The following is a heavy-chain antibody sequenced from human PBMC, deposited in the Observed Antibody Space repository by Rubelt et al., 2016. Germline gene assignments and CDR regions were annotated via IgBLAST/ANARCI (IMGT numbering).Heavy chain of an antibody. CDR1: GDSITSGYY. CDR3: VHRGYCSGGKCNPDY. CDR2: VHQSGST. J-gene: IGHJ4*02. Sequence: QVQLQESGPGLVKPSETLSLTCTVSGDSITSGYYWAWIRQPPGRGLAWIGNVHQSGSTSYNPSLTSRASIFADTSKNQFSLKLDSVTAADTAVYYCVHRGYCSGGKCNPDYWGQGTLVTVSS. D-gene: IGHD2-15*01. V-gene: IGHV4-38-2*02.